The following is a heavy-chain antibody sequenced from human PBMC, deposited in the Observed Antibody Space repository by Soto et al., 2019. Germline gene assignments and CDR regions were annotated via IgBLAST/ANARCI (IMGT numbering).Heavy chain of an antibody. CDR2: MYSCENT. Sequence: QLQLQESGPGLVKPSETLSLTCTVSAGSISRSNYYWGWIRQPPGKGLEWIGSMYSCENTYYNPYLKSRVTNSVDTSKNQFSLKLTSVTAADTAVYYCARQPYDSSGYYYGAWGQGTLVTVSS. CDR1: AGSISRSNYY. V-gene: IGHV4-39*01. D-gene: IGHD3-22*01. J-gene: IGHJ5*02. CDR3: ARQPYDSSGYYYGA.